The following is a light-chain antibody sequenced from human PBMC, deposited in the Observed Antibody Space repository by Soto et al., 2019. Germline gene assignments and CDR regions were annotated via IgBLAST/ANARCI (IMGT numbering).Light chain of an antibody. CDR1: QSISSN. Sequence: EIVMTQSPATLSVSPGERASLSCRASQSISSNLAWYQQKPGQAPRLLIYDASTRATGIPARFSGSGSGTEFTLIISSLQSEDFAVYYCQQYSNWPETFGQGTKVEIK. V-gene: IGKV3-15*01. CDR3: QQYSNWPET. CDR2: DAS. J-gene: IGKJ1*01.